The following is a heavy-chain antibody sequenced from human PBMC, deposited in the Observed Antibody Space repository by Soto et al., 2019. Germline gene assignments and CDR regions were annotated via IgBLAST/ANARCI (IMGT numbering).Heavy chain of an antibody. V-gene: IGHV1-3*01. D-gene: IGHD6-19*01. CDR1: GYTFTSYA. CDR2: INAGNGNT. CDR3: ARAVAVPADFDY. J-gene: IGHJ4*02. Sequence: ASVKVSCKASGYTFTSYAMHWVRQAPGHRLEWMGWINAGNGNTKYSQKFQGRVTITRDTSASTTYMELSSLRSEDTAVYYCARAVAVPADFDYWGQGTQVTVSS.